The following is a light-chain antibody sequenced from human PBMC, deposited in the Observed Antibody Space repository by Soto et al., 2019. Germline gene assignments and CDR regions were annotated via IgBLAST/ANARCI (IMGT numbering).Light chain of an antibody. CDR1: QSVSNNY. V-gene: IGKV3-20*01. CDR3: QQYGSSGT. CDR2: GAS. Sequence: EIVLTQSPGTLSLSPGERATPSCRASQSVSNNYLAWSQQKPGQAPRLLIYGASNRATGIPDRFSGSGSGTDFTLTISRLEPEDFAVFYCQQYGSSGTFGQGTKVDIK. J-gene: IGKJ1*01.